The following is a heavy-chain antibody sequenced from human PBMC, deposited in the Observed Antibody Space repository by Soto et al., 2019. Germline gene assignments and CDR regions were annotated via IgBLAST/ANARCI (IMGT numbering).Heavy chain of an antibody. CDR1: GFSFSSYG. J-gene: IGHJ4*02. V-gene: IGHV3-33*01. D-gene: IGHD4-17*01. CDR3: AIDDDYGDNGLDY. Sequence: QVQLVESGGGVVQPGRSLRLSCAASGFSFSSYGMHWVRQAPGKGLEWVGVMLDAGSDKDYTDAVKGRFTTSRDNTKNTLYLEMNSLRAEDTAVYYCAIDDDYGDNGLDYWGQGTLVTVSS. CDR2: MLDAGSDK.